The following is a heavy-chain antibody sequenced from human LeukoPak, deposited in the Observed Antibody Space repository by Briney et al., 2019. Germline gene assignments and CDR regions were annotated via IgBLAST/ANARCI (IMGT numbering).Heavy chain of an antibody. CDR2: IKQDGSEK. CDR3: ARFGLHSYYYDSSDYYIDAFDI. CDR1: GFTFRSYW. D-gene: IGHD3-22*01. J-gene: IGHJ3*02. V-gene: IGHV3-7*01. Sequence: GGSLRLSCAASGFTFRSYWMSWVRQAPGKGLEWVANIKQDGSEKYYVDSVKGRFTISRDNAQNSLYLQMNSLRAEDTAVYYCARFGLHSYYYDSSDYYIDAFDIWGQGTMVTVSS.